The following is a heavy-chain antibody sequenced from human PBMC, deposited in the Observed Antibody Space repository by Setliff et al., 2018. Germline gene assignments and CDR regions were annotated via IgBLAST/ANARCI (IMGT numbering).Heavy chain of an antibody. J-gene: IGHJ4*02. V-gene: IGHV1-18*01. Sequence: ASVKVSCKASGYEFNNYGIAWVRQAPGQGLERMGWINAYNGNTFYAPKLQGRVTMTTDASTATAYLELRSLRSDDTAIYFCSRLVRYCTTTTCQTLSGGEHWGQGTLVTVSS. CDR1: GYEFNNYG. CDR3: SRLVRYCTTTTCQTLSGGEH. D-gene: IGHD2-8*01. CDR2: INAYNGNT.